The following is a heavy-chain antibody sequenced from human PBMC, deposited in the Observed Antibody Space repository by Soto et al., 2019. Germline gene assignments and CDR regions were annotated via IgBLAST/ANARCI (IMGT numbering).Heavy chain of an antibody. CDR1: GYTFTSYG. Sequence: ASVKVSCKASGYTFTSYGISWVRQAPGQGLEWMGWISAYNGNTNYAQKLQGRVTMTTDTSTSTAYMELRSLRSDDTAVYYCARTNYYDFWSGYYRAFDIWDQGTMVTVSS. V-gene: IGHV1-18*01. J-gene: IGHJ3*02. D-gene: IGHD3-3*01. CDR3: ARTNYYDFWSGYYRAFDI. CDR2: ISAYNGNT.